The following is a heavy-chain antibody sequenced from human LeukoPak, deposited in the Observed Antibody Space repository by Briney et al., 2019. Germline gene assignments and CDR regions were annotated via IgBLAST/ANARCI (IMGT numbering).Heavy chain of an antibody. J-gene: IGHJ4*02. D-gene: IGHD2-2*02. V-gene: IGHV1-69*05. Sequence: SVKVSCKASGGTFSSYAISWVRQAPGQGLEWMGGIIPIFGTANYAQKFQGRVTMTRDNSINTAYMELSSLRYDDTAVYYCARGTNRGYCLSTTCYTLDYWGQGTLVTVSS. CDR2: IIPIFGTA. CDR1: GGTFSSYA. CDR3: ARGTNRGYCLSTTCYTLDY.